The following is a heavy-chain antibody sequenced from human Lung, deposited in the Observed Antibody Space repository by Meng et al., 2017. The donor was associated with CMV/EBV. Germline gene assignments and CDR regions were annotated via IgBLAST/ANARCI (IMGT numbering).Heavy chain of an antibody. CDR2: ITASGGST. V-gene: IGHV3-23*01. CDR3: AKAFSASWYREYYDY. CDR1: EFTFSNFA. J-gene: IGHJ4*02. D-gene: IGHD6-13*01. Sequence: GEXXKISCAASEFTFSNFAMSWVRLAPGRGLAWVSAITASGGSTYYADSVKGRFTVSRDNFKNTLYLQMNSLRVEDTAVYYCAKAFSASWYREYYDYWGQGTXVTVSS.